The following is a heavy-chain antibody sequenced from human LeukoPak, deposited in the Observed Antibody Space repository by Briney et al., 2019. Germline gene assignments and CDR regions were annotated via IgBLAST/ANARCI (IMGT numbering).Heavy chain of an antibody. D-gene: IGHD2-21*02. CDR1: GGTFSSYA. CDR2: IIPIFGTA. CDR3: ATCVGDCYFDY. V-gene: IGHV1-69*05. Sequence: SVKVSCKASGGTFSSYAISWVRQAPGQGLEWMGGIIPIFGTANYAQKFQGRVTITTHESTSTAYMELSSLRSEDTAVYYCATCVGDCYFDYWGPGTLCTVSS. J-gene: IGHJ4*02.